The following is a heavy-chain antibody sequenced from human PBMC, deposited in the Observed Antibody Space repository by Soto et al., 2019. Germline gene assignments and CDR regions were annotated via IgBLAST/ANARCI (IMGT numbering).Heavy chain of an antibody. CDR1: GYSFTNYG. J-gene: IGHJ4*02. V-gene: IGHV1-18*04. CDR2: ISPFTGDT. Sequence: ASVKVSCKTSGYSFTNYGINWVRQAPGQGLEWMGWISPFTGDTHYTQSLQGRITVTTDTSTNTAYMELRSLRSADTAVYYCARSCTGGSCQSAYCGQGTLLTVSS. CDR3: ARSCTGGSCQSAY. D-gene: IGHD2-8*02.